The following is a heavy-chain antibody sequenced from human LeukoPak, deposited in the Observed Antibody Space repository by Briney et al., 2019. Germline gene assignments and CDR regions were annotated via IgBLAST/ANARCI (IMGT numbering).Heavy chain of an antibody. Sequence: PSETLSLTCVASGYSISSGYYWGWIRQPPGKGLEWIGSIYHSGSTYYNPSLKSRVTISVDTSKNQFSLKLSSVTAADTAVYYCARVLAVAGVDYWGQGTLVTVSS. CDR2: IYHSGST. V-gene: IGHV4-38-2*01. CDR1: GYSISSGYY. D-gene: IGHD6-19*01. J-gene: IGHJ4*02. CDR3: ARVLAVAGVDY.